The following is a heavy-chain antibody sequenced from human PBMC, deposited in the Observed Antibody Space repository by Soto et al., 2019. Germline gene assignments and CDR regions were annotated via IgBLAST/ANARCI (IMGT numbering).Heavy chain of an antibody. CDR1: GGSVSSNDYY. Sequence: TLSLTCTVSGGSVSSNDYYWGWIRQPPAKGLEWIGNIDYNGVTSYNPSLKTRVTISRDTSKNQFSLRLTSVTAADTALYSCGKVLLAATKNTHSDSWGPGILVTVSS. CDR3: GKVLLAATKNTHSDS. D-gene: IGHD2-15*01. J-gene: IGHJ4*02. CDR2: IDYNGVT. V-gene: IGHV4-39*01.